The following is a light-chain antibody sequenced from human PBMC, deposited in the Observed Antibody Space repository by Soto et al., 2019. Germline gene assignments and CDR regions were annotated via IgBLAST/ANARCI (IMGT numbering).Light chain of an antibody. CDR3: TSYTTSSTYV. CDR2: DVS. Sequence: QSALTQPASVSGSPGQSITISCIGTSSDVGAYNYVSWYQQHPDKVPKLIINDVSNRPSGVSIRFSGSKSGNTASLIISELQAEDEADYYCTSYTTSSTYVFGTRTKLTVL. V-gene: IGLV2-14*03. CDR1: SSDVGAYNY. J-gene: IGLJ1*01.